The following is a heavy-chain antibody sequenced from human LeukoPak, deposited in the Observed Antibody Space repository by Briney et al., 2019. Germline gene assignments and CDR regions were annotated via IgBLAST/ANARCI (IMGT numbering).Heavy chain of an antibody. CDR3: ARGGYFDWLCY. J-gene: IGHJ4*02. CDR2: ISYDGSNE. D-gene: IGHD3-9*01. CDR1: GFTFSNYG. V-gene: IGHV3-30*03. Sequence: PGRSLRLSCAASGFTFSNYGMNWVRQAPGKGLEWVAIISYDGSNEYYADSVKGRFTISRDNSENTLYLQMNSLRSEDTAVYYCARGGYFDWLCYWGQGTLVTVSS.